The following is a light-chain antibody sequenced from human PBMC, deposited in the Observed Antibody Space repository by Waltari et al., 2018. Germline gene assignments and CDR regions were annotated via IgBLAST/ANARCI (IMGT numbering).Light chain of an antibody. CDR1: SSNFGENY. CDR2: RSN. J-gene: IGLJ1*01. V-gene: IGLV1-47*01. CDR3: QQHYGSPLT. Sequence: QSVLTQPPSASGTPGQRVTIPCSVNSSNFGENYVYWYQQLPGTAPKLLIYRSNQRPSGVPDRFSGGGSGTDFTLTISNLQAEDVAVYYCQQHYGSPLTFGPGT.